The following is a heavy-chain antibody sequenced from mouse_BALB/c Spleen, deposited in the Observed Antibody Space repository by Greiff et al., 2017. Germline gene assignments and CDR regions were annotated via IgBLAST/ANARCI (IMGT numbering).Heavy chain of an antibody. CDR3: ARRYGNYVDYYAMDY. V-gene: IGHV1-7*01. Sequence: VQGVESGAELAKPGASVKMSCKASGYTFTSYWMHWVKQRPGQGLEWIGYINPSTGYTEYNQKFKDKATLTADKSSSTAYMQLSSLTSEDSAVYYCARRYGNYVDYYAMDYWGQGTSVTVSS. D-gene: IGHD2-10*02. CDR1: GYTFTSYW. J-gene: IGHJ4*01. CDR2: INPSTGYT.